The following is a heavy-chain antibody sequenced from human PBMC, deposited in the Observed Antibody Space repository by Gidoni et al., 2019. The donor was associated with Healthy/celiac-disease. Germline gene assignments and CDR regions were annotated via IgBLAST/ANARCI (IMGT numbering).Heavy chain of an antibody. D-gene: IGHD2-15*01. CDR1: GFSLSTSGMC. CDR2: IDWDDDK. J-gene: IGHJ6*02. Sequence: QVTLRESGPALVKPTQTLTLTCTFSGFSLSTSGMCVSWIRQPPGKALEWLALIDWDDDKYYSTSLKTRLTISKDTSKNQVVLTMTNMDPVDTATYYCARIPEIVNCSGGSCYSGYYYYGMDVWGQGTTVTVSS. V-gene: IGHV2-70*01. CDR3: ARIPEIVNCSGGSCYSGYYYYGMDV.